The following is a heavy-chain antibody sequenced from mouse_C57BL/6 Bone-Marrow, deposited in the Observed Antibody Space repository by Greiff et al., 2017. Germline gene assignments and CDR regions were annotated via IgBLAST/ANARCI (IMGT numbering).Heavy chain of an antibody. V-gene: IGHV1-81*01. CDR2: IYPRSGNT. CDR3: ARGDYYAMDY. J-gene: IGHJ4*01. Sequence: QVHVKQPGAELVMPGASVKLSCKASGYTFTSYGISWVKQRTGQGLEWIGEIYPRSGNTYYNEKFKGKATLTADKSSSTAYMELRSLTSEDSAVYFCARGDYYAMDYWGQGTSVTVSS. CDR1: GYTFTSYG.